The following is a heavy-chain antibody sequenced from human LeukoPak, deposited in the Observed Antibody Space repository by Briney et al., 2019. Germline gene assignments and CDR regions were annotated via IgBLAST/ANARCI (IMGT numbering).Heavy chain of an antibody. CDR2: VYSSGSA. D-gene: IGHD6-19*01. CDR3: ARDVRYASGWSTPES. Sequence: SETLSLTCTVSGGSIINHYWSWIRQPAGKGLEWIGRVYSSGSANYSPSLKSRVSMSIDTSNNHFSLNLTSVTAADTALYFCARDVRYASGWSTPESWGQGTLVTVSS. V-gene: IGHV4-4*07. J-gene: IGHJ5*02. CDR1: GGSIINHY.